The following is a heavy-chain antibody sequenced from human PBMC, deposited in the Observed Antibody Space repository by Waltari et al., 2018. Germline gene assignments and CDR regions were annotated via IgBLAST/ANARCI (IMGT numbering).Heavy chain of an antibody. D-gene: IGHD3-9*01. V-gene: IGHV3-23*04. CDR3: AKRWAIYYFEY. CDR1: GFTFKNFA. J-gene: IGHJ4*02. CDR2: ITESGDT. Sequence: EVQLVESGGGLVQPGGSLRLSCAASGFTFKNFAMSWFRQAPGKGLEGVSTITESGDTFYADSVKGRFATSRDNYKNTLSLQMNSLRAEDTAVYYCAKRWAIYYFEYWGQGNLVTVSS.